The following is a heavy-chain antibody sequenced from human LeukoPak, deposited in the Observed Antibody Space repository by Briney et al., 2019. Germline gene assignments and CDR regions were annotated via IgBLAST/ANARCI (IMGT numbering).Heavy chain of an antibody. CDR1: RGTFSSYA. J-gene: IGHJ5*02. CDR2: IIPILGIA. Sequence: ASVKVSCKASRGTFSSYAISWVRQAPRQGLEWMGRIIPILGIANYAQKFQGRVTITADKSTSTAYMELSSLRSEDTAVYYCARTYYYDSSGYYTNWFDPWGQGTLVTVSS. D-gene: IGHD3-22*01. CDR3: ARTYYYDSSGYYTNWFDP. V-gene: IGHV1-69*04.